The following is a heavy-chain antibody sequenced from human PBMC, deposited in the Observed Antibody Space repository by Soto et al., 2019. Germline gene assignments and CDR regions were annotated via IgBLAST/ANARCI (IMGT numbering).Heavy chain of an antibody. CDR3: AKVPYYDFWSGYPDGLGYFDY. V-gene: IGHV3-23*01. Sequence: GGSLRLSCAASGFTFSSYAMSWVRQAPGKGLEWVSAISGSGGSTYYADSVKGRFTISRDNSKNTLYLQMNSLRAEDTAVYYCAKVPYYDFWSGYPDGLGYFDYWGQGTLVTVSS. D-gene: IGHD3-3*01. CDR2: ISGSGGST. J-gene: IGHJ4*02. CDR1: GFTFSSYA.